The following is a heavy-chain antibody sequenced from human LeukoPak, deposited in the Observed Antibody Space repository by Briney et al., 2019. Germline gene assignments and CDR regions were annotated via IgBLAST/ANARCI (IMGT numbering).Heavy chain of an antibody. CDR2: IHHSGFT. J-gene: IGHJ3*02. V-gene: IGHV4-34*01. CDR1: GASSSDSY. Sequence: SETLSLTCVVSGASSSDSYWRWIPQPPGRGLEWIGEIHHSGFTIYNPSLKSRVTISVDTSKNQFSLKLTAVTAADTAVYYCSRGGLGGSAFDIWGQGTMVTVSS. D-gene: IGHD3/OR15-3a*01. CDR3: SRGGLGGSAFDI.